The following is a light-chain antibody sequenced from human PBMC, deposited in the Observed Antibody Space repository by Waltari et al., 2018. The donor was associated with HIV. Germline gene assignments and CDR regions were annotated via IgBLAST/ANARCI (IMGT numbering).Light chain of an antibody. CDR1: SSNIGAGYD. CDR3: QSYDSSLSALYV. Sequence: QSVLTQPPSVSGAPGQRVTISCTGSSSNIGAGYDVHWYQQLPGTAPKLLIYGTSNRPAGVPDRCSGSKSGTSASLAITGVQAEDEADYYCQSYDSSLSALYVFGTGTKVTVL. CDR2: GTS. J-gene: IGLJ1*01. V-gene: IGLV1-40*01.